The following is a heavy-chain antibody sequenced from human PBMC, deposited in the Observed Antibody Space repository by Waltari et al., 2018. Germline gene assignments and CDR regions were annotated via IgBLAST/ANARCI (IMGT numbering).Heavy chain of an antibody. CDR1: GGSISSSY. V-gene: IGHV4-59*01. J-gene: IGHJ5*02. CDR2: IYSSGSS. CDR3: ARVLRSAWGVWFDP. Sequence: QVQLQESGPGLVKPSETLSLPCTVSGGSISSSYWSWIRQPPGKGLEWIGYIYSSGSSNYNPSLKSRVTISVDTSKNQFSLKLNSVTAADTAVYYCARVLRSAWGVWFDPWGPGTLVIVSS. D-gene: IGHD3-16*01.